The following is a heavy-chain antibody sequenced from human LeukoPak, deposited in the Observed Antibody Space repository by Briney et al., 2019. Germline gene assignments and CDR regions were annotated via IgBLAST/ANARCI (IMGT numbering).Heavy chain of an antibody. Sequence: SCKASGYTFTGYYMYWVRQAPGKGLEWVTVISYDGSNKYFADSVKGRFTISRDNSKNTLYLQMNSLRIEDTAVYFCARTYGSGRYFDYWGQGTLVTVSS. J-gene: IGHJ4*02. CDR2: ISYDGSNK. V-gene: IGHV3-30*04. CDR1: GYTFTGYY. D-gene: IGHD3-10*01. CDR3: ARTYGSGRYFDY.